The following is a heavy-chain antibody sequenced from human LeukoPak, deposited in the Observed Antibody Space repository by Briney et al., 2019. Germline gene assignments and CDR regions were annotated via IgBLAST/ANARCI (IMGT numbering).Heavy chain of an antibody. CDR3: ASRVPGRGYWYFDL. V-gene: IGHV4-39*01. CDR2: IYYSGST. D-gene: IGHD5-24*01. Sequence: SETLSLTCTVSGGSISSSSYYWGWIRQPPGKGLEWIGSIYYSGSTYYNPSLKSRVTISVDTSKNQFSLKLSSVTAADTAVYYCASRVPGRGYWYFDLWGRGTLVTVSS. J-gene: IGHJ2*01. CDR1: GGSISSSSYY.